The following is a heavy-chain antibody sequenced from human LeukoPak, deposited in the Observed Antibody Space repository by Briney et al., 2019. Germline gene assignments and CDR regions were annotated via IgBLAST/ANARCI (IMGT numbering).Heavy chain of an antibody. CDR2: IWHDGSNK. CDR3: ARDLHYYVAMDV. CDR1: GFTFSNYA. V-gene: IGHV3-33*01. J-gene: IGHJ6*02. Sequence: PGGSLRLSCAASGFTFSNYAMHWVRQAPGKGLEYVAVIWHDGSNKYYAESVKGRFAISRDNSKSMLFLQLNSLRAEDTALYYCARDLHYYVAMDVWGQGTTVTVSS. D-gene: IGHD3-10*02.